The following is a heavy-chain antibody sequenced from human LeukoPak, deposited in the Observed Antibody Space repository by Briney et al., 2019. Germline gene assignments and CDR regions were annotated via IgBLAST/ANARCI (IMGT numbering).Heavy chain of an antibody. CDR2: MNPNSGNT. J-gene: IGHJ4*02. CDR1: GYTFTDYY. V-gene: IGHV1-8*02. D-gene: IGHD1-7*01. CDR3: ARMNYVSSGWGAPFDY. Sequence: GASVKVSCKASGYTFTDYYMHWVRQATGQGLEWMGWMNPNSGNTGYAQKFQGRVTMTRNTSISTAYMELNSLRAEDTAVYYCARMNYVSSGWGAPFDYWGQGTLVTVSS.